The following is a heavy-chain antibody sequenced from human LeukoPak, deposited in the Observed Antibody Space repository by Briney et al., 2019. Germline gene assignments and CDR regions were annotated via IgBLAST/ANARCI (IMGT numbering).Heavy chain of an antibody. J-gene: IGHJ4*02. Sequence: VASVKVSRKASGYTFTAYYLHWVRQAPGQGLEWMGWIHPNSGGTNYAQNFQGRVSMTTDTSISTVYMELSRLRSDDTAVYYCARDYYGSGTYYKDYWGQGTLVTVSS. CDR3: ARDYYGSGTYYKDY. CDR1: GYTFTAYY. CDR2: IHPNSGGT. D-gene: IGHD3-10*01. V-gene: IGHV1-2*02.